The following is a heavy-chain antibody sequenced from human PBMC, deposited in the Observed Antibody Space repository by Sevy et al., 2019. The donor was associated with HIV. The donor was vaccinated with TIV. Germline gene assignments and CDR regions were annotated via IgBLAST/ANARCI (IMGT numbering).Heavy chain of an antibody. CDR3: ARVSRPQKQNVVYYYYYYMDV. CDR2: INHSGST. Sequence: SETLSLTCAVYGGSFSGYYWSWIRQPPGKGLEWIGEINHSGSTNYNPSLKSRVTILVDTSKNQFSLKLSSVTAADTAVYYCARVSRPQKQNVVYYYYYYMDVWGKGTTVTVSS. V-gene: IGHV4-34*01. D-gene: IGHD2-15*01. CDR1: GGSFSGYY. J-gene: IGHJ6*03.